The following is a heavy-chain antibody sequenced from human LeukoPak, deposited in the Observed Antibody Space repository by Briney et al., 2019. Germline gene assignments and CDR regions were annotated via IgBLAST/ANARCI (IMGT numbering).Heavy chain of an antibody. Sequence: GGSLRPSCAASGFTLEDYAMHWFRQAPGKGLKWVSGISWNSGSIGYADSVKGRFTISRDNAKNSLYLQMNSLRAEDTALYYCAKGRPGRYVWGSSVDYWGQGTLVTVSS. CDR2: ISWNSGSI. J-gene: IGHJ4*02. CDR3: AKGRPGRYVWGSSVDY. V-gene: IGHV3-9*01. D-gene: IGHD3-16*01. CDR1: GFTLEDYA.